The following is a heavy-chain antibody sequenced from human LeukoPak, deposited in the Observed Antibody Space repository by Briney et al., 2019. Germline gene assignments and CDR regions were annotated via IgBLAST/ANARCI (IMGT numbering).Heavy chain of an antibody. CDR3: SRAAYYYYGMDV. J-gene: IGHJ6*02. CDR2: INHSGST. D-gene: IGHD2-15*01. Sequence: SETLSLTCAVYGGSFSGYYWSWIRQPPGKGLEWIGEINHSGSTNYNPSLKSRVTISVDTSKNQFSLKLSSVTAADTAVYYCSRAAYYYYGMDVWGQGTTVTVSS. CDR1: GGSFSGYY. V-gene: IGHV4-34*01.